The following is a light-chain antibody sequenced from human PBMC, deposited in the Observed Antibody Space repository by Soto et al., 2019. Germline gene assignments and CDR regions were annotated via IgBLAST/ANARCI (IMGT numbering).Light chain of an antibody. J-gene: IGKJ1*01. CDR1: QSISSR. CDR3: QQYSVYWT. Sequence: DIQMTQSPSTLSASVGDRGTITCRASQSISSRLAWYQQKPGKAPKVLIYDASSWAGGVPSRFTGSGSGTEFTLTINSLQPDDFATYYRQQYSVYWTFGQGTKVDI. V-gene: IGKV1-5*01. CDR2: DAS.